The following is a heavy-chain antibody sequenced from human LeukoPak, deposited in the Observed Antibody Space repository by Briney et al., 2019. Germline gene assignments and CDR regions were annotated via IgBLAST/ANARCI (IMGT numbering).Heavy chain of an antibody. CDR1: GDSVSGISFY. J-gene: IGHJ6*02. CDR2: IQYSGST. CDR3: ARKAFYSSGRPHNYYYGMDV. D-gene: IGHD6-19*01. Sequence: SETLSLTCTVSGDSVSGISFYWSWIRQPPGKGLQYIGYIQYSGSTNYNPSLKSRVTISVDTSKNQFSLKLSSVTAADTAVYYCARKAFYSSGRPHNYYYGMDVWGQGTTVTVSS. V-gene: IGHV4-61*01.